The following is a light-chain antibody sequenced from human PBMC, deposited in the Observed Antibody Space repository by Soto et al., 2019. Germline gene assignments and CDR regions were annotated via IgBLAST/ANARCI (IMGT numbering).Light chain of an antibody. CDR2: DAS. CDR3: QQRTNWPPYT. CDR1: QSVSNY. Sequence: EIVLTQSPATLSLSPGERATLSCRASQSVSNYLAWFQQKPGQAPRLLIYDASNGATGIPARFSGSGSGTDFTLTISSLEPEDFAVYYCQQRTNWPPYTFGQGTKLEIK. V-gene: IGKV3-11*01. J-gene: IGKJ2*01.